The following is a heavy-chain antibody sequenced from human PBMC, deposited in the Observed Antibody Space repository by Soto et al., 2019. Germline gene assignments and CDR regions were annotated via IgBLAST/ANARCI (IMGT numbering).Heavy chain of an antibody. CDR2: ISGSGGST. D-gene: IGHD3-16*01. CDR1: GFTFSSYA. Sequence: GGSLRLSCAASGFTFSSYAMSWVRQAPGKGLEWVSAISGSGGSTYYADSVKGRFTISRDNSKNTLYLQMNSPRAEDTAVYYCAKENIPSYDYIWGSYRDAFDIWGQGTMVTVSS. CDR3: AKENIPSYDYIWGSYRDAFDI. V-gene: IGHV3-23*01. J-gene: IGHJ3*02.